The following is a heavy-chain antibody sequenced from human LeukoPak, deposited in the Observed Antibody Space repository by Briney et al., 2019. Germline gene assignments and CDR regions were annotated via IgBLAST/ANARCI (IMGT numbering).Heavy chain of an antibody. D-gene: IGHD4-11*01. Sequence: SETLSLTCTVSGGSISSYCWSWIRQPPGKGLEWIGYIYYSGSTNYNPSLKSRVTISVDMSKNQFSLKLSSVTAADTAVYYCARRGYSTQDAFDIWGQGTMVTVSS. CDR3: ARRGYSTQDAFDI. CDR2: IYYSGST. V-gene: IGHV4-59*01. CDR1: GGSISSYC. J-gene: IGHJ3*02.